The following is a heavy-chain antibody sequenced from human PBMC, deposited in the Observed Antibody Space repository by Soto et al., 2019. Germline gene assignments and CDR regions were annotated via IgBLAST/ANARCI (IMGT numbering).Heavy chain of an antibody. CDR1: GYIFTTYG. Sequence: QVQLVQSGAEVQRPGASVKVSCKASGYIFTTYGISWVRQAPGQGLEWMGRISGYNGNTKYAQKFQDRVTMTTDTSTRTAYMELRSLRSDDTAVYYCARNEYCDGGTCYSGWFAPWGQGTLVTVSS. CDR2: ISGYNGNT. J-gene: IGHJ5*02. D-gene: IGHD2-15*01. CDR3: ARNEYCDGGTCYSGWFAP. V-gene: IGHV1-18*01.